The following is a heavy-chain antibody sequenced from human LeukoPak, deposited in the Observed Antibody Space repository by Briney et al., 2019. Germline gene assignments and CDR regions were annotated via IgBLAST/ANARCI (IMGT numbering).Heavy chain of an antibody. D-gene: IGHD6-13*01. CDR1: GYTFTSYG. V-gene: IGHV1-69*06. CDR3: ARTVFRGAAAELYYYYMDV. J-gene: IGHJ6*03. CDR2: IIPIFGTT. Sequence: SVKVSCKASGYTFTSYGISWVRQAPGQGLEWMGGIIPIFGTTNYAQKFRGRVTITADKSTSTAYMELSSLRSEDTAVYYCARTVFRGAAAELYYYYMDVWGKGTTVTVSS.